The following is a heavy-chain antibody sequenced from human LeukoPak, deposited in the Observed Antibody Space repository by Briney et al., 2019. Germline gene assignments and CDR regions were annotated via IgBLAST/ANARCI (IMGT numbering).Heavy chain of an antibody. CDR2: IYHSGST. V-gene: IGHV4-59*04. D-gene: IGHD1-26*01. Sequence: SETLSLTCTVSGGSISSYYWSWIRQPPGKGLEWIGSIYHSGSTYYNPSLMSRVNISADTSKNQFSLNLDSVTAADTAVYYCARSWAGMYYPFYYFDYWGQGALVTVSP. CDR1: GGSISSYY. J-gene: IGHJ4*02. CDR3: ARSWAGMYYPFYYFDY.